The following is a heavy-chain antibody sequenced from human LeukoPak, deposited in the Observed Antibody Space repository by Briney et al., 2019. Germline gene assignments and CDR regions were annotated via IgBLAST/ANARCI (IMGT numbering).Heavy chain of an antibody. D-gene: IGHD3-22*01. CDR1: GFTFSSYG. V-gene: IGHV3-30*02. CDR2: IRYDGSNK. Sequence: GGSLRLSCAASGFTFSSYGMHWFRQAPAKGLEWVAFIRYDGSNKYYADSVKGRFTISRDNSKNTLYLQMNSLRAEDTAVYYCAKDGYDSSGYFFDYWGQGTLVTVSS. J-gene: IGHJ4*02. CDR3: AKDGYDSSGYFFDY.